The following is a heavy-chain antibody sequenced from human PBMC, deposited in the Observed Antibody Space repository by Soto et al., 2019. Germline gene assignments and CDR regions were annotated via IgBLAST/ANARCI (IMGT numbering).Heavy chain of an antibody. CDR2: ISYDGSHK. V-gene: IGHV3-30-3*01. CDR1: GFTFSSYA. D-gene: IGHD3-22*01. J-gene: IGHJ3*02. Sequence: QVQLVESGGGVVQPGRSLRLSCAASGFTFSSYAMHWVRQAPGKGLEWVAVISYDGSHKYYADSVKGRFTISRDNSKNTLYLQMNRLRAEDTAVYYCARGRSGYGAFDIWGQGTMVTVSS. CDR3: ARGRSGYGAFDI.